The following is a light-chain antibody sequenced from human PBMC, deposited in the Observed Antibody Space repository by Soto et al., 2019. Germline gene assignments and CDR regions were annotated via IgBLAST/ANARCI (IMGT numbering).Light chain of an antibody. J-gene: IGLJ2*01. Sequence: QSVLTQPPSASGTPGQRVTISCSGSSSNIGSNTVNWFQQVTGTAPKLLIYSNNQRPSGVPDRFSGSKSGTSASLAISGLQSEDEADYYCGAWDDSLNGPVFGGGTKLTVL. CDR2: SNN. CDR3: GAWDDSLNGPV. CDR1: SSNIGSNT. V-gene: IGLV1-44*01.